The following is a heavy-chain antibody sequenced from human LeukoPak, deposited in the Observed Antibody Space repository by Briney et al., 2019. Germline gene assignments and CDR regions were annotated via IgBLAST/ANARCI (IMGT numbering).Heavy chain of an antibody. V-gene: IGHV4-59*12. Sequence: SETLSLTCTVSDDSISDYYRGWIRQPPGKGLEWIGYIYHSGSTYYNPSLKSRVTISVDRSKNQFSLKLSSVTAADAAVYYCARDPGELERFDYWGQGTLVTVSS. CDR2: IYHSGST. CDR3: ARDPGELERFDY. D-gene: IGHD1-1*01. CDR1: DDSISDYY. J-gene: IGHJ4*02.